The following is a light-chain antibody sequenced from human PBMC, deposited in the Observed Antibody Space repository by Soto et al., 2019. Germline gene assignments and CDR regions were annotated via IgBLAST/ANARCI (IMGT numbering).Light chain of an antibody. CDR3: LQYGSSVWT. V-gene: IGKV3-20*01. CDR1: QRLSSNY. J-gene: IGKJ1*01. Sequence: EIVLTQSPGTLSLSPGERATLSCRASQRLSSNYLAWFQQKPGQAPRLLIYGASSRATGIPDRFSGSGSGTDFTLTIPRLEPEDFAVYYCLQYGSSVWTFGQGTMVEIK. CDR2: GAS.